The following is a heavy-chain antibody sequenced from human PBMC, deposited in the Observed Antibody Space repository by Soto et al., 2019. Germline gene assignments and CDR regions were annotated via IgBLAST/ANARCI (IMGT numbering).Heavy chain of an antibody. V-gene: IGHV3-11*06. Sequence: GGSLSLSCAVSGFTFSGYYVTWIRQAPGKGLEWVSYISSSTSHTNYADSVKGRFTISRDNAKNSLFLQMNSLRAEDTAVYYCARDYRADWGPGTLVTVSS. CDR1: GFTFSGYY. CDR2: ISSSTSHT. CDR3: ARDYRAD. J-gene: IGHJ4*02. D-gene: IGHD1-26*01.